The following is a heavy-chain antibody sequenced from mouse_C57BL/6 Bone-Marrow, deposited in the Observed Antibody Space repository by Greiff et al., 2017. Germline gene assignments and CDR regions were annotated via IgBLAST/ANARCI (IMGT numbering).Heavy chain of an antibody. V-gene: IGHV1-64*01. D-gene: IGHD2-1*01. CDR3: ARGNYVGFAY. Sequence: VQLQQPGAELVKPGASVKLSCKASGYTFTSYWMHWVKQRPGQGLEWIGMIHPNSGSTNYNEKFKRKATLTVDKSSSTAYMQLSSLTSEDAAVYYCARGNYVGFAYWGQGTLVTVSA. CDR2: IHPNSGST. J-gene: IGHJ3*01. CDR1: GYTFTSYW.